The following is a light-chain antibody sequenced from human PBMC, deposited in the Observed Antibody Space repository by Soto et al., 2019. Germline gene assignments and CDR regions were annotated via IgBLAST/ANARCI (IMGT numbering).Light chain of an antibody. J-gene: IGKJ5*01. CDR3: QQANSFPIT. CDR1: LSISSS. CDR2: AAS. Sequence: DIQMTQSPSSLSASVGDRVTITCRASLSISSSLNWYQQKPGKAPKLLIYAASSLQSGVPSRFSGSGSGTDFTLTISSLQPEDFATYFCQQANSFPITFGQGTRLEIK. V-gene: IGKV1-39*01.